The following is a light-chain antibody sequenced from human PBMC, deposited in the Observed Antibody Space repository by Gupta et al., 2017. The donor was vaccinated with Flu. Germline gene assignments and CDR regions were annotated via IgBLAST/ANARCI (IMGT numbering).Light chain of an antibody. CDR3: QQEGKPPWP. J-gene: IGKJ1*01. CDR1: QAGSSTF. CDR2: GAS. Sequence: EIVLTQSPGTLSLSPGARATLSCRASQAGSSTFVAWYQHKPGRAPRLLVNGASTRANGIADRFSGSGSGTEFTLTISRREPEDFAVYYCQQEGKPPWPFGQGTLVEIK. V-gene: IGKV3-20*01.